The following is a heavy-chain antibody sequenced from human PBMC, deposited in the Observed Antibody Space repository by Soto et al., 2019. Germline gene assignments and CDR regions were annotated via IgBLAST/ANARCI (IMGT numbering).Heavy chain of an antibody. Sequence: GGSLRLSCAASGFTFSSYGMHWVRQAPGKGLEWVAVISYDGSNKYYADSVKGRFTISRDNPKNTLYLQMNSLRAEDTAVYYCAKGLGQQLVDDAFDIWGQGTMVTVSS. CDR3: AKGLGQQLVDDAFDI. CDR2: ISYDGSNK. J-gene: IGHJ3*02. CDR1: GFTFSSYG. V-gene: IGHV3-30*18. D-gene: IGHD6-13*01.